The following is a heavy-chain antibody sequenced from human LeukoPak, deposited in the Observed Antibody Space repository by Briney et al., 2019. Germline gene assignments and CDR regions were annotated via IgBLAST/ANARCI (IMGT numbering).Heavy chain of an antibody. Sequence: PSETLSFTCTVSGFSISSGHYWGWTRQPPGKGLEWIASISHSGTTFYNPSLKSRVTISVDTSKNQFSLTVTSVTAADTAVYYCSRGHSISAVAVWGQGTLVTVSS. J-gene: IGHJ4*02. V-gene: IGHV4-38-2*02. D-gene: IGHD6-13*01. CDR1: GFSISSGHY. CDR3: SRGHSISAVAV. CDR2: ISHSGTT.